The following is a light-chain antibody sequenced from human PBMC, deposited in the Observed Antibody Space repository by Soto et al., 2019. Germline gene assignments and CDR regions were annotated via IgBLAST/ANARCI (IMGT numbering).Light chain of an antibody. Sequence: EIVLTQSPGTLSLSPGERATLSCRAGQSVGSSHLAWYQQKPGLAPRLLIYGASNRAIGIPDRFSGSGSGTDFTLTIIRLEPEDFAVYYCQQYDTTPYTIGQGTKVDIK. V-gene: IGKV3-20*01. CDR3: QQYDTTPYT. CDR2: GAS. CDR1: QSVGSSH. J-gene: IGKJ2*01.